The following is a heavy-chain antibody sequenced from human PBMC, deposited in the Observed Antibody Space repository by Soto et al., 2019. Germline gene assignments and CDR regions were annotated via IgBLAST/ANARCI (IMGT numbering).Heavy chain of an antibody. J-gene: IGHJ4*02. V-gene: IGHV4-34*01. CDR3: ARFPSMRWFGEQIYYFDY. Sequence: SETLSLTCAVYGGSFSGYYWSWIRQPPGKGLEWIGEINHSGSTNYNPSPKSRVTISVDTSKNQFSLKLSSVTAADTAVYYCARFPSMRWFGEQIYYFDYWGQETLVTVPS. D-gene: IGHD3-10*01. CDR2: INHSGST. CDR1: GGSFSGYY.